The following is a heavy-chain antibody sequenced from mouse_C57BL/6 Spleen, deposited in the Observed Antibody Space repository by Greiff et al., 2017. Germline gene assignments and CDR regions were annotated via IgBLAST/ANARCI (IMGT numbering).Heavy chain of an antibody. J-gene: IGHJ2*01. Sequence: QVQLQQPGAELVMPGASVKLSCKASGYTFTSYWMHWVKQRPGQGLEWIGEIDPSDSYTNYNQKFKGKSTLTVDKSSSTAYMQLSSLTSEDSAVYYCAIGLRQGDYFDYWGQGTTLTVSS. CDR2: IDPSDSYT. V-gene: IGHV1-69*01. CDR3: AIGLRQGDYFDY. CDR1: GYTFTSYW. D-gene: IGHD3-1*01.